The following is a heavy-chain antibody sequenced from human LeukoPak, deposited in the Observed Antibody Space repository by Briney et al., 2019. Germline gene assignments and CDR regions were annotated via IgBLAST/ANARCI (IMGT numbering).Heavy chain of an antibody. D-gene: IGHD6-6*01. CDR2: ISSSGSTI. J-gene: IGHJ4*02. CDR1: GFTFSSYE. V-gene: IGHV3-48*03. CDR3: ARSGIAARPGIDY. Sequence: GGSLRLSCAASGFTFSSYEMNWVRQAPGKGLEWVSYISSSGSTIYYADSVKVRFTISRDNAKNSLYLQMNSLRAGDTAVYYCARSGIAARPGIDYWGQGTLVTVSS.